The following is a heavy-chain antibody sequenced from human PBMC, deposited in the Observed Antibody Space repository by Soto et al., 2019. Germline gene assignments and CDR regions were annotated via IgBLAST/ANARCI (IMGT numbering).Heavy chain of an antibody. D-gene: IGHD4-17*01. J-gene: IGHJ4*02. CDR2: ISSSSSYI. V-gene: IGHV3-21*01. CDR1: GFTFSSYS. CDR3: ARDRGDYEGLVPYSFAH. Sequence: GGSLRLSCAASGFTFSSYSMNWVRQAPGKGLEWVSSISSSSSYIYYADSVKGRFTISRDNAKNSLYLQMNNLRAEDTAVYYCARDRGDYEGLVPYSFAHWGQGTLVTVSS.